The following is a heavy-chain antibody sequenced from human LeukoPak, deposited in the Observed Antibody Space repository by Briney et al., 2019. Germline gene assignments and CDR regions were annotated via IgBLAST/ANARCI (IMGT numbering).Heavy chain of an antibody. CDR2: IIPILGIA. D-gene: IGHD3-10*01. J-gene: IGHJ4*02. V-gene: IGHV1-69*04. CDR1: GGTFSSYA. CDR3: ALATGFGGPDY. Sequence: GASVTVSFKASGGTFSSYAISWVRQAPGQGLEWMGRIIPILGIANYAQKFQGRVTITADKSTSTAYMELSSLRSEDTAVYYCALATGFGGPDYWGQGTLVTVSS.